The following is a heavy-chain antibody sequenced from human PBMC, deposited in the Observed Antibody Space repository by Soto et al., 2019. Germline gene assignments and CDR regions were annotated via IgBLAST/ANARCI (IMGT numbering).Heavy chain of an antibody. V-gene: IGHV3-30-3*01. D-gene: IGHD6-19*01. J-gene: IGHJ4*02. CDR1: GFTFSTYA. CDR2: ITHDGSNY. Sequence: GGSMRLSCAASGFTFSTYAMHWVRQAPGKGLEWVGVITHDGSNYYYAGSVKGRFTISRDSSKNTLYLQMNSLRAEDTALYYCARDEALAGNGKVDYWGQGTLVTVSS. CDR3: ARDEALAGNGKVDY.